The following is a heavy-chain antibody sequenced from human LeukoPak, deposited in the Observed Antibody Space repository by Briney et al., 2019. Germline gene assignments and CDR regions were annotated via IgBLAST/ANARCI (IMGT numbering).Heavy chain of an antibody. J-gene: IGHJ4*02. CDR2: VSSSSGYI. CDR3: ARLLYSSRLFDY. Sequence: GGSLRLSCAASGFTFSSYTMNWVRQAPGKGLESVSSVSSSSGYIYYADSVKGRFTISRDNAKNSLYLQMDSLTAEDTAVYYCARLLYSSRLFDYWGQGTLVTVSS. V-gene: IGHV3-21*01. D-gene: IGHD6-13*01. CDR1: GFTFSSYT.